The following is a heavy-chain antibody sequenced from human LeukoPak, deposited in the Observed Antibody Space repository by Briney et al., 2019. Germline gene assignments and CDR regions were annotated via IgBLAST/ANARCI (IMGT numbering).Heavy chain of an antibody. CDR2: ISGSGGST. D-gene: IGHD4-11*01. Sequence: GGSLRLSCAASGFSFNNYWMSWVRQAPGKGLEWVSAISGSGGSTYYADSVKGRFTISRDNSKNTLYLQMNSLRAEDTAVYYCASLTYSNYFPVYWGQGTLVTVSS. J-gene: IGHJ4*02. CDR1: GFSFNNYW. CDR3: ASLTYSNYFPVY. V-gene: IGHV3-23*01.